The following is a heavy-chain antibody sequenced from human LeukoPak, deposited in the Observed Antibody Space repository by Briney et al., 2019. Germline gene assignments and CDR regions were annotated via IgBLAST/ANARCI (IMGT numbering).Heavy chain of an antibody. D-gene: IGHD6-19*01. CDR1: GYTFTGYY. CDR3: AKSSVADVGMDV. CDR2: IIPILGIA. J-gene: IGHJ6*02. Sequence: SVKVSCKASGYTFTGYYMHWVRQAPGQGLEWMGRIIPILGIANCAQKFQGRVTITADKSTSTAYMELSSLRSEDTAVYYCAKSSVADVGMDVWGQGTTVTVSS. V-gene: IGHV1-69*02.